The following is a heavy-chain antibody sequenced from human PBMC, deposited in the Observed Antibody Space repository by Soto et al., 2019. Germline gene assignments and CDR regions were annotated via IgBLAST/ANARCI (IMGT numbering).Heavy chain of an antibody. Sequence: KTSETLSLTCTVSGGSISSYYWRWIRRPPGKGLEWIGYIYYSGSTNYNPSLKSRVTISVDTSKNQFSLKLSSVTAADTAVYYCARVMTTVTNAFDIWGQGTMVTVSS. D-gene: IGHD4-17*01. CDR1: GGSISSYY. J-gene: IGHJ3*02. CDR3: ARVMTTVTNAFDI. V-gene: IGHV4-59*01. CDR2: IYYSGST.